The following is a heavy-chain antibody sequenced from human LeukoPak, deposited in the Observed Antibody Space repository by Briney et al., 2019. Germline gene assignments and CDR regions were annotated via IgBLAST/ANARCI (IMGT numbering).Heavy chain of an antibody. CDR1: GCTFSNAW. Sequence: GGSLRLSCAVSGCTFSNAWMAWVRQVPGKGLELLGRIKIKTDGETADYAAPVRRGFFISRDDRKDTLYVKINSLKTEDTGIYYCTIVLRPYRGSGYRNWFDPWGRGTLVTVSS. CDR2: IKIKTDGETA. CDR3: TIVLRPYRGSGYRNWFDP. V-gene: IGHV3-15*01. J-gene: IGHJ5*02. D-gene: IGHD3-22*01.